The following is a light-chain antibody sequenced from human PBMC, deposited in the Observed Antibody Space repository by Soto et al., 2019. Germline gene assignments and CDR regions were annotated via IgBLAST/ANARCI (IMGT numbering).Light chain of an antibody. J-gene: IGLJ2*01. CDR2: DVS. V-gene: IGLV2-14*01. CDR1: SSDVGTYNY. CDR3: SSYTSSSTSVV. Sequence: QSALTQPASVSGSPGQSITISCTGTSSDVGTYNYVSWYQQHPGKAPKLMIYDVSNLPSGVSDRFSGSKSGNTASLTISGLQAEDEAEYYCSSYTSSSTSVVFGGGTKVTVL.